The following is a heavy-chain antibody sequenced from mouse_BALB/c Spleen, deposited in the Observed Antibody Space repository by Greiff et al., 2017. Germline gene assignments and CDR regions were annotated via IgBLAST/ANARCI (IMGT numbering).Heavy chain of an antibody. CDR3: AREGVLRPFAY. CDR1: GFSLTGYG. J-gene: IGHJ3*01. CDR2: IWGDGST. V-gene: IGHV2-6-7*01. D-gene: IGHD1-1*01. Sequence: QVQLKQSGPGLVAPSQSLSITCTVSGFSLTGYGVNWVRQPPGKGLEWLGMIWGDGSTDYNSALKSRLSISKDNSKSQVFLKMNSLQTDDTARYYCAREGVLRPFAYWGQGTLVTVSA.